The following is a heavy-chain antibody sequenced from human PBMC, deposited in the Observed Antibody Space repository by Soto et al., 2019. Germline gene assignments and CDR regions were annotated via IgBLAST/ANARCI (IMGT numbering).Heavy chain of an antibody. CDR1: GYTFANYD. Sequence: QVQLLQSGAEVRRPGASVRVSCKASGYTFANYDVSWVRQAAGQGLEWMGWMSPATGMTKTTYLRQFRDRVTMTGDTSLATANWDVHTLTSDDTAVYYCARGGTAGYDFWSNPRGDWLTSWGQGTLVVVSA. V-gene: IGHV1-8*01. CDR3: ARGGTAGYDFWSNPRGDWLTS. D-gene: IGHD3-3*01. J-gene: IGHJ5*01. CDR2: MSPATGMTKT.